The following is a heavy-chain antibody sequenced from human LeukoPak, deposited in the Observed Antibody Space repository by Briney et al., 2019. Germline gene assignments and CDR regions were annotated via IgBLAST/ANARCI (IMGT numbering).Heavy chain of an antibody. D-gene: IGHD5-18*01. V-gene: IGHV1-69*04. CDR1: GGTFSSYA. Sequence: ASVKVSCKASGGTFSSYAISWVRQAPGQGLEWMGRIIPILGIANYAQKFQGRVTITADKSTSTAYMELSSLRSEDTAVYYCASTAMVNLPSYYYYGMDVWGQGTTVTVSS. CDR2: IIPILGIA. CDR3: ASTAMVNLPSYYYYGMDV. J-gene: IGHJ6*02.